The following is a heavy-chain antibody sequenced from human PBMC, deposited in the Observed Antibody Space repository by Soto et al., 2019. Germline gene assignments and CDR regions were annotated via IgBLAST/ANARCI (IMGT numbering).Heavy chain of an antibody. CDR2: INPNSGGT. CDR3: ARAHIVVVPAANNWFDP. D-gene: IGHD2-2*01. J-gene: IGHJ5*02. CDR1: GYTFTGYY. V-gene: IGHV1-2*02. Sequence: ASVKVSCKASGYTFTGYYMHWVRQAPGQGLEWMGWINPNSGGTNYAQKFQGRVTMTRDTSISTAYMELSSLRSEDTAVYYCARAHIVVVPAANNWFDPWGQGTLVTVSS.